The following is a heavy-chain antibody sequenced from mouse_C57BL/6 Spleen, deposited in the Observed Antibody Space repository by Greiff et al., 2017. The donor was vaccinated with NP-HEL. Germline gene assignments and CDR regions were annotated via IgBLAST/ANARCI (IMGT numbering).Heavy chain of an antibody. Sequence: VQLQQSGAELVRPGASVTLSCTASGFNIKDDYMHWVKQRPEQGLEWIGWIDPENGDTEYASKFQGKATITADTSSNTAYLQLSSLTSEDTAVYYCTMIYYGKGYWGQGTTLTVSA. V-gene: IGHV14-4*01. CDR1: GFNIKDDY. J-gene: IGHJ2*01. CDR3: TMIYYGKGY. D-gene: IGHD2-1*01. CDR2: IDPENGDT.